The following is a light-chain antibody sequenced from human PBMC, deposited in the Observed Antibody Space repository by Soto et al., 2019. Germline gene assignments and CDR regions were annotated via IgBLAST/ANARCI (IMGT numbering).Light chain of an antibody. CDR3: AAWDDRVSGYV. CDR2: NDN. J-gene: IGLJ1*01. Sequence: QSALTQPPSTSGTPGQRVTISCSGSSSNIGSSYVFWFQHLPGTAPKLLMYNDNQRPSGVPDRVSASKSGTSASLAISGLRSEAEADYYCAAWDDRVSGYVFGTGTKVTVL. V-gene: IGLV1-47*02. CDR1: SSNIGSSY.